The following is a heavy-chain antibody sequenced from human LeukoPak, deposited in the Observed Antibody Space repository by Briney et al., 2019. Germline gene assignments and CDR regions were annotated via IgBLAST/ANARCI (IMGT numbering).Heavy chain of an antibody. J-gene: IGHJ5*02. V-gene: IGHV3-48*03. Sequence: GGSLRLSCAASGFTFSSYEMNWVRQAPGKGLEWLSYIIGSGSTTQYADSVRDRFTISRDNDKNAVYLQMNSLRADDTAIYYCVRDRGGAYSGDNLFDPWGQGTLVTVSS. CDR1: GFTFSSYE. CDR2: IIGSGSTT. CDR3: VRDRGGAYSGDNLFDP. D-gene: IGHD2-21*01.